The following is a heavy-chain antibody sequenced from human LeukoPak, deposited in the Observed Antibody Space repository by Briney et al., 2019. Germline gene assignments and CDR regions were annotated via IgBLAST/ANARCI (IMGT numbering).Heavy chain of an antibody. CDR1: GFTFSQSW. V-gene: IGHV3-74*01. J-gene: IGHJ4*01. CDR2: IHGDGSRS. Sequence: GGSLRLSCAASGFTFSQSWMHWVRQAPGRGLVWVSRIHGDGSRSDYADSVKGRFTISRDNAKQVLYLHMTSLTAEATAFYYCARGGSPSDYWGHGTLVSVSS. CDR3: ARGGSPSDY. D-gene: IGHD1-26*01.